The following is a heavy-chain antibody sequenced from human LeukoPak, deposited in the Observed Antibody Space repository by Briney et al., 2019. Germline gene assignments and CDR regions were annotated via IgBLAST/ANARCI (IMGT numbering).Heavy chain of an antibody. CDR3: ARRGWTGGYTYAAFDM. J-gene: IGHJ3*02. V-gene: IGHV4-39*01. CDR1: GGSFSSSTHF. Sequence: PSETLSLTCTVSGGSFSSSTHFWGWIRQPPGEGLEWVGSISYGGSAYYNPPLKSRVTISVDTSKNQFSLKLTSLSAADTAMYYCARRGWTGGYTYAAFDMWGEGTMVRVSS. CDR2: ISYGGSA. D-gene: IGHD5-18*01.